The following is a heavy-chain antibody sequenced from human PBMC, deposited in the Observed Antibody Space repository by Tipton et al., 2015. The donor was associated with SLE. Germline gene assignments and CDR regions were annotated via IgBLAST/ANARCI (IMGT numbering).Heavy chain of an antibody. Sequence: TLSLTCTVSGGSINEYYWSWIRQAPGKGLEWIGYIYHNESPTYNPSLRRRVTMSIATSQNQFSLQLTSVTAADTAIYYCARESFTNDFYYYMDVWGKGTTVTVSS. CDR1: GGSINEYY. J-gene: IGHJ6*03. CDR2: IYHNESP. V-gene: IGHV4-59*01. D-gene: IGHD2-8*01. CDR3: ARESFTNDFYYYMDV.